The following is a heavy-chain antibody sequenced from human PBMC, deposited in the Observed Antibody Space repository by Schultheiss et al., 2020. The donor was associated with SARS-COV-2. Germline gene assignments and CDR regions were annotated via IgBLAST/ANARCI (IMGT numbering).Heavy chain of an antibody. Sequence: GGSLRLSCAASGFTFSSYAMHWVRQAPGKGLEWVSYISSSSSTIYYADSVKGRFTISRDNAKNSLYLQMNSLRAEDTAVYYCARALSGTIFGVVRPFDYWGQGTLVTVSS. D-gene: IGHD3-3*01. CDR2: ISSSSSTI. CDR3: ARALSGTIFGVVRPFDY. J-gene: IGHJ4*02. CDR1: GFTFSSYA. V-gene: IGHV3-48*01.